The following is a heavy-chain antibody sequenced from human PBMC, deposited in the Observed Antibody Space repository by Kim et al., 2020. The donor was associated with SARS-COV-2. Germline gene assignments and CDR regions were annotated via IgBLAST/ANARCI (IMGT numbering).Heavy chain of an antibody. Sequence: SETLSLTCSVSGDSISSGNNYWSWLRQRPGKGLEWIAYIYHSGTSLSNPSLKGRVAIEVDMSKNRLSLWLNSMTAADTAMYYCARALGGSLWYFDLWGRG. CDR2: IYHSGTS. D-gene: IGHD3-16*01. J-gene: IGHJ2*01. CDR3: ARALGGSLWYFDL. CDR1: GDSISSGNNY. V-gene: IGHV4-31*03.